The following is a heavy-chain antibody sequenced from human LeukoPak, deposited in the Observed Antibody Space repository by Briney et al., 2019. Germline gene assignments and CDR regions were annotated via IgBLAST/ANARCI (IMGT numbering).Heavy chain of an antibody. D-gene: IGHD3-22*01. CDR2: INAGNGNT. CDR1: GYTFTSYA. CDR3: ARGIDSSGYYYPGYFDY. J-gene: IGHJ4*02. V-gene: IGHV1-3*01. Sequence: ASVKVSCKASGYTFTSYAMHWVRQAPGQRLEWMGWINAGNGNTKYSQKFQGRVTITRDTSASTAYMELSSLRSEDTAVYYCARGIDSSGYYYPGYFDYWGQGTLVTVSS.